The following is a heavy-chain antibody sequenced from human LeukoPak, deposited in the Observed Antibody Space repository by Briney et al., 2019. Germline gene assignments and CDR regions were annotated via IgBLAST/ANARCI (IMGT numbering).Heavy chain of an antibody. CDR1: GGSISSSSYY. Sequence: SETLSLTCTVSGGSISSSSYYWGWIRQPPGKGLEWIGSIYYSGSTYYNPSLKSRVTISVDTSKNQFSLKLSSVTAADTAVYYCARLVVPAASDYWGQGTLVTVSS. J-gene: IGHJ4*02. D-gene: IGHD2-2*01. CDR2: IYYSGST. CDR3: ARLVVPAASDY. V-gene: IGHV4-39*01.